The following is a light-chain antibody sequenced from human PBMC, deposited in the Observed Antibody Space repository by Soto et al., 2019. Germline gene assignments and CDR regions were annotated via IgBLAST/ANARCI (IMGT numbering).Light chain of an antibody. Sequence: EIVLTQSPATLSLSPGERATLSCRASQSVSSYLAWYQQKPGQAPRLLIYDASNRATGIPARFSGSGSGTDFTLTISRLEPEDFAVYYCQQRSNWMYTFGQGTK. V-gene: IGKV3-11*01. CDR2: DAS. CDR1: QSVSSY. J-gene: IGKJ2*01. CDR3: QQRSNWMYT.